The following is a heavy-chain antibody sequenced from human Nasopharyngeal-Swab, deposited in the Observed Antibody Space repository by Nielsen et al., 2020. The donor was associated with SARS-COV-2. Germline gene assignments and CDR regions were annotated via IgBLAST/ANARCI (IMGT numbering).Heavy chain of an antibody. CDR1: GRSLNDYY. CDR2: VSHTGST. D-gene: IGHD1-14*01. CDR3: ARGRATTSLDY. Sequence: SETLSLTCGVYGRSLNDYYWTWIRQPPGKGLEWIGEVSHTGSTTYNPSLVSRVTISLDTSKNQFSLKLASMTAADTALYYCARGRATTSLDYWGQGTLVTVSS. V-gene: IGHV4-34*01. J-gene: IGHJ4*02.